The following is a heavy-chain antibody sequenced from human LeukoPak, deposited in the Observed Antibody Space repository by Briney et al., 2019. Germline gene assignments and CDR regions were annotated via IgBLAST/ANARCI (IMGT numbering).Heavy chain of an antibody. V-gene: IGHV4-38-2*01. J-gene: IGHJ4*02. CDR1: GYSISSGYY. Sequence: SSETLSLTCAVSGYSISSGYYWGWIRPPPGKGLEWIGSIYHSGSTYYSPSLKSRVTISVDTSKNQFSLKLSSVTTADTAVYYCARLGGYSSSSLDYWGQGTLVTVSS. D-gene: IGHD6-6*01. CDR3: ARLGGYSSSSLDY. CDR2: IYHSGST.